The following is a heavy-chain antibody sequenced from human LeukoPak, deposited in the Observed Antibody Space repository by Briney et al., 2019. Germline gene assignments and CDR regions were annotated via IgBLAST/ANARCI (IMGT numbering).Heavy chain of an antibody. CDR1: GGTFSSYA. J-gene: IGHJ4*02. CDR3: AREARDGYNFDY. D-gene: IGHD5-24*01. CDR2: IIPIFGTA. Sequence: PVRVSSKASGGTFSSYAMSWVRQAPGQGLEWMGGIIPIFGTANYAQKFQGRVTITTDESTSTAYMELSSLRSEDTAVYYCAREARDGYNFDYWGQGTLVTVSS. V-gene: IGHV1-69*05.